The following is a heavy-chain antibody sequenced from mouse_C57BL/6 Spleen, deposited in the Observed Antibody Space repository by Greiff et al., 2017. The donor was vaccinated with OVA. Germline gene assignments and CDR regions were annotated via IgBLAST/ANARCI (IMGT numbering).Heavy chain of an antibody. CDR1: GYTFTDYN. Sequence: EVQLQQSGPELVKPGASVKIPCKASGYTFTDYNMDWVKQSHGKSLEWIGDINPNNGGTIYNQKFKGKVTLTVDKSSSTAYMELRSLTSEDTAVYYCARSHGSSYAFDYWGQGTSVTVSS. CDR2: INPNNGGT. J-gene: IGHJ4*01. V-gene: IGHV1-18*01. D-gene: IGHD1-1*01. CDR3: ARSHGSSYAFDY.